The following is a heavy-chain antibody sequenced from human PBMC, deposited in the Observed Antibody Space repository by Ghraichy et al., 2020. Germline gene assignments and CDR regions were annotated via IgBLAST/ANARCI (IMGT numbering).Heavy chain of an antibody. CDR3: ARGDLMVYAGYFDY. Sequence: SGPTLVKPTQTLTLTCTFSGFSLSTSGMCVSWIRQPPGKALEWLARIDWDDDKYYSTSLKTRLTISKDTSKNQVVLTMTNMDPVDTATYYCARGDLMVYAGYFDYWGQGTLVTVSS. CDR1: GFSLSTSGMC. J-gene: IGHJ4*02. CDR2: IDWDDDK. V-gene: IGHV2-70*11. D-gene: IGHD2-8*01.